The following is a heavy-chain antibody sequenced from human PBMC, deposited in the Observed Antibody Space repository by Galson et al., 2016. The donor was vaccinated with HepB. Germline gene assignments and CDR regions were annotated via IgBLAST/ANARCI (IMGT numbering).Heavy chain of an antibody. V-gene: IGHV3-23*01. J-gene: IGHJ4*02. Sequence: SLRLSCAASGFSYSSYALSWVRQAPGKGLEFVAEISGSGGNTEYADSVKGRFTISRDNSKNTLHLQMNSLRAEDTALYYCAKVIGYTSPAPLDYWGQGILVTVSS. CDR3: AKVIGYTSPAPLDY. CDR2: ISGSGGNT. CDR1: GFSYSSYA. D-gene: IGHD5-18*01.